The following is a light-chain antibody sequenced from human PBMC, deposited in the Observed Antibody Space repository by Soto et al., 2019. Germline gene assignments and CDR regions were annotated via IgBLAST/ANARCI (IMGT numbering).Light chain of an antibody. Sequence: DIQMTQSPSNLSASVGDRVTITCRASQSISSWLAWYQQKPGKAPKLLIYDASSLESGVPSRFSGSGSGTEFTLTISSLQPDDFATYYCQQYNSYRGTFGQGTKVEIK. V-gene: IGKV1-5*01. CDR1: QSISSW. J-gene: IGKJ1*01. CDR3: QQYNSYRGT. CDR2: DAS.